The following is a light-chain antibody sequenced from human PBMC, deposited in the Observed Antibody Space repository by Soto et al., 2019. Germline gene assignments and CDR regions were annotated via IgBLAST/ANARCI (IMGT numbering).Light chain of an antibody. Sequence: DIQMTQSPSSLSASLGDRVTITCRASQGIANYLAWYQHKPGKVPNLLIYGAVTLQSGVPSRFSGSGSGTDFSLTIISLQAEDVATYYCQNYHSAPFTFGPGTKVHIK. V-gene: IGKV1-27*01. CDR2: GAV. J-gene: IGKJ3*01. CDR1: QGIANY. CDR3: QNYHSAPFT.